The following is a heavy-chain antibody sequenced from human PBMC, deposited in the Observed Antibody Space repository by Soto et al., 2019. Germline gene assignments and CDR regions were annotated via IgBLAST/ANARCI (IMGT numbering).Heavy chain of an antibody. CDR2: INPNSGGT. V-gene: IGHV1-2*02. CDR1: GYTFTGYY. J-gene: IGHJ6*02. D-gene: IGHD3-10*01. Sequence: ASVKVSCKASGYTFTGYYMHWVRQAPGQGLEWMGWINPNSGGTNYAQKFQGRVTMTRDTSISTAYMELSRLRSDDAAVYYCARGPHYGSESYYVVGYYYYGMDVWGQGTTVTVSS. CDR3: ARGPHYGSESYYVVGYYYYGMDV.